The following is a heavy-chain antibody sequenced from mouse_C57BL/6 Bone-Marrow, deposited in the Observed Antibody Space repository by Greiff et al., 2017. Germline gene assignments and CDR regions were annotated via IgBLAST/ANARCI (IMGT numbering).Heavy chain of an antibody. CDR3: ARSPDYYGSSLFDY. J-gene: IGHJ2*01. CDR2: IYPGDGDT. Sequence: QVQLQQSGPELVKPGASVKISCKASGYAFSSSWMNWVKQRPGKGLEWIGRIYPGDGDTNYNGQFKGKATLTADKSSSTAYMQLSSLTSEDSAVYFCARSPDYYGSSLFDYWGQGTTLTVSS. D-gene: IGHD1-1*01. CDR1: GYAFSSSW. V-gene: IGHV1-82*01.